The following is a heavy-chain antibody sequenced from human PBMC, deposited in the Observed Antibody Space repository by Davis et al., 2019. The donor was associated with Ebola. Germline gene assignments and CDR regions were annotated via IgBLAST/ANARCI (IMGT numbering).Heavy chain of an antibody. J-gene: IGHJ3*02. CDR2: ISAYNGNT. CDR3: ARTSIVGTTTTASDI. V-gene: IGHV1-18*04. CDR1: GYTFTNYA. Sequence: ASVKVSCKTSGYTFTNYAITWVRQAPGQGLEWMGWISAYNGNTNYAQKVQGRVTMATDTSTGTAYLDLRSLRSDDTAVYFCARTSIVGTTTTASDIWGQGTLVTVSS. D-gene: IGHD1-26*01.